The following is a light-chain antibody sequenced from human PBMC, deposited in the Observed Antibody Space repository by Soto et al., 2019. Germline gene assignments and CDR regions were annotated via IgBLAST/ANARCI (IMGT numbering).Light chain of an antibody. CDR3: QQANSFPRT. CDR2: ASS. Sequence: DIQMTQSPSSVSASVGDRVTITCRASQAISTWLAWYQQKPGKAPKLLIYASSNLQTGVPSRFSGSGSGTDFTLAISSLQPEDFATYSCQQANSFPRTFGQGTKVEIK. CDR1: QAISTW. V-gene: IGKV1D-12*01. J-gene: IGKJ1*01.